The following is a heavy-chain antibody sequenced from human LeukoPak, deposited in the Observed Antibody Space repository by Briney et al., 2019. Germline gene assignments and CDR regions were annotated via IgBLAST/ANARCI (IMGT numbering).Heavy chain of an antibody. CDR3: VMYTWGNVPDI. D-gene: IGHD1-20*01. J-gene: IGHJ3*02. V-gene: IGHV3-74*01. CDR2: MNSDGSDT. CDR1: GFNFSSYE. Sequence: PGGSLRLSCAASGFNFSSYEMNWVRQAPGKGLVWVARMNSDGSDTAHADSVKGRFTISRDNAKNTLYLQMNSLRAEDTAVYFCVMYTWGNVPDIWGQGTLVTVSS.